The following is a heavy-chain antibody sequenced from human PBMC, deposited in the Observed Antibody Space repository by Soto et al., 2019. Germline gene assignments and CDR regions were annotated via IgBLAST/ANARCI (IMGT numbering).Heavy chain of an antibody. D-gene: IGHD6-19*01. CDR1: GFTFSSYG. CDR2: ISYDGSNK. J-gene: IGHJ6*02. V-gene: IGHV3-30*18. Sequence: QPGGSLRLSCAASGFTFSSYGMHWVRQAPGKGLEWVAVISYDGSNKYYADSVKGRFTISRDNSKNTLYLQMNSLRAEDTAVYYCAKDASRGWYYYYYGMDVWGQGTTVTVSS. CDR3: AKDASRGWYYYYYGMDV.